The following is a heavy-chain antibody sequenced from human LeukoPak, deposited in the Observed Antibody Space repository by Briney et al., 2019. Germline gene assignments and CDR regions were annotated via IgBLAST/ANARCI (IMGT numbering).Heavy chain of an antibody. CDR1: GYSISSGYY. CDR3: ARDGSGTENDY. Sequence: SETLSLTCTVSGYSISSGYYWGWIRQPPGKGLEWIGNIYHSGSTYYNPSLKSRVTISVDTSKNQFSLKLSSVTAADTAVYYCARDGSGTENDYWGQGTLVTVSS. D-gene: IGHD3-10*01. CDR2: IYHSGST. J-gene: IGHJ4*02. V-gene: IGHV4-38-2*02.